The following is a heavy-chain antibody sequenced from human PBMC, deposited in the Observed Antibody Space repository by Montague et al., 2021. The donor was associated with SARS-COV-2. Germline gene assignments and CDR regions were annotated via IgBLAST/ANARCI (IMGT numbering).Heavy chain of an antibody. CDR2: INHSGST. CDR1: GGSFSGYY. V-gene: IGHV4-34*01. Sequence: SETLSLTCAVYGGSFSGYYWSWIRQPPGKGLEWIGEINHSGSTNYNPSLKSRVTISVDTSKNQFSLKLSSVTAADTAVYYCARGEYSSSWYGNKDYFDYWGQGTPVTVSS. CDR3: ARGEYSSSWYGNKDYFDY. J-gene: IGHJ4*02. D-gene: IGHD6-13*01.